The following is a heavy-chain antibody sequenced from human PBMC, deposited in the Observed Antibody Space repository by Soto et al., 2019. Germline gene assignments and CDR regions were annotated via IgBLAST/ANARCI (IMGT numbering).Heavy chain of an antibody. D-gene: IGHD5-18*01. CDR1: GFTFSSYG. J-gene: IGHJ6*02. Sequence: QVQLVESGGGVVQPGRSLRLSCAASGFTFSSYGMHWARQAPGKGLEWVAVISYDGSNKYYADSVKGRFTISRDNSKNTLYLQMNSLRAEDTAVYYCAKDGRGYSKNYYYYGMDVWGQGTTVTVSS. CDR2: ISYDGSNK. V-gene: IGHV3-30*18. CDR3: AKDGRGYSKNYYYYGMDV.